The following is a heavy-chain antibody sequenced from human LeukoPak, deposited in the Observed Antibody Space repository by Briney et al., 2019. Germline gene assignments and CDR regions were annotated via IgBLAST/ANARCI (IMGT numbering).Heavy chain of an antibody. V-gene: IGHV3-21*01. J-gene: IGHJ6*03. CDR2: ISSSSSYI. D-gene: IGHD3/OR15-3a*01. Sequence: GGSLRLSRAASGFTFSSYSMNWVRQAPGKGLEWVSSISSSSSYIYYADSVKGRFTISRDNAKNSLYLQMNSLRAEDTAVYYCARVGFELYYYYYYMDVWGKGTTVTVSS. CDR3: ARVGFELYYYYYYMDV. CDR1: GFTFSSYS.